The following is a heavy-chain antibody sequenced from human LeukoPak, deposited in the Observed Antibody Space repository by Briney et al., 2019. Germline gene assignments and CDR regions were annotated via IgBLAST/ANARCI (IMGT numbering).Heavy chain of an antibody. CDR3: ATPVGNMVRGYYYGMDV. Sequence: ASVTVSCTASGYTFTSYDINWVRQATGQGLEWMGWMNPNSGNTGYAQKFQGRVTMTRNTSISTAYMELSSLRSEDTAVYYCATPVGNMVRGYYYGMDVWGQGTTVTVSS. CDR2: MNPNSGNT. D-gene: IGHD3-10*01. CDR1: GYTFTSYD. V-gene: IGHV1-8*01. J-gene: IGHJ6*02.